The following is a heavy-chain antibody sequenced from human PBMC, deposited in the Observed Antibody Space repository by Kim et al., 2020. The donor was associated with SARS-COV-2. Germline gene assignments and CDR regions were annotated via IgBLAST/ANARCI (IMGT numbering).Heavy chain of an antibody. Sequence: SETLSLTCAVYGGSFSGYYWSWIRQPPGKGLEWIGEINHSGSTNYNPSLKSRVTISVDTSKNQFSLKLSSVTAADTAVYYCARGKILWFGGPTTPRFDPWGQGTLVTVSS. CDR1: GGSFSGYY. V-gene: IGHV4-34*01. CDR3: ARGKILWFGGPTTPRFDP. D-gene: IGHD3-10*01. CDR2: INHSGST. J-gene: IGHJ5*02.